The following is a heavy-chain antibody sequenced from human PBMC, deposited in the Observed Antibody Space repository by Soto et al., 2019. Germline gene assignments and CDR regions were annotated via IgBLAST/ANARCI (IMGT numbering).Heavy chain of an antibody. CDR1: GFTVSSHY. CDR3: SRDLPYGGLDY. J-gene: IGHJ4*02. Sequence: EVQLVESGGGLVQPGGSLRLSCAASGFTVSSHYMSWVRQAPGKGLEWVSVIYSGGSTYYADSVKGRFTISRDNSKNTLYLQMNSLRAEDTAVYYCSRDLPYGGLDYWGQGTLVTVSS. CDR2: IYSGGST. D-gene: IGHD5-12*01. V-gene: IGHV3-66*01.